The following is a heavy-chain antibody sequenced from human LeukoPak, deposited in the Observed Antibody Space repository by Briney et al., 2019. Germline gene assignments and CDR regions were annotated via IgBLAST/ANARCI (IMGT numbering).Heavy chain of an antibody. CDR1: GFTFSSYA. Sequence: GRSLRLSCAASGFTFSSYAMHWVRQAPGQGLEWVTDISYDGSNKYYADSVKGRFTISRDNSKNTLYLQMNSLRAEDTAVYYCARVGTIAMVRGCLYNWFVPWGQGTLVSVSS. J-gene: IGHJ5*02. V-gene: IGHV3-30-3*01. CDR2: ISYDGSNK. CDR3: ARVGTIAMVRGCLYNWFVP. D-gene: IGHD3-10*01.